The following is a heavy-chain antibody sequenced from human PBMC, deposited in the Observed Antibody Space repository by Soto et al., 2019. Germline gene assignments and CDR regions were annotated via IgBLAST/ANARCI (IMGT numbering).Heavy chain of an antibody. CDR1: GFTFSSYA. V-gene: IGHV3-64D*06. CDR3: VKGSCSSTSCCTFSYYYYGMDV. Sequence: GGSLRLSCSASGFTFSSYAMHWVRQAPGKGLEYVSAISSNGGSTYYADSVKGRFTISRDNSKNTLYLQMSSLRAEDTAVYYCVKGSCSSTSCCTFSYYYYGMDVWGQGTTVTVSS. CDR2: ISSNGGST. J-gene: IGHJ6*02. D-gene: IGHD2-2*02.